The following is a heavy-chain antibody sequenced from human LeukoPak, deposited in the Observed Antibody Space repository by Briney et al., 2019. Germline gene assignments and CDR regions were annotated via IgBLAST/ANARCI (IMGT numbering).Heavy chain of an antibody. CDR2: INWNGGST. J-gene: IGHJ4*02. Sequence: GGSLRLSCAASGFTFDDYGMSWVRQAPGKGLEWVSGINWNGGSTGYADSVKGRFTISRDDAKNSLYLQMNSLRAEDTALHYCARVADSSSWSDYWGQGTLVTVSS. D-gene: IGHD6-13*01. CDR3: ARVADSSSWSDY. CDR1: GFTFDDYG. V-gene: IGHV3-20*04.